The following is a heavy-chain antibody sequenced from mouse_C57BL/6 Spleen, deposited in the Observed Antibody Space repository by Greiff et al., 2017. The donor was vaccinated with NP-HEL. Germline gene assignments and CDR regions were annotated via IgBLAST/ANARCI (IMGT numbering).Heavy chain of an antibody. Sequence: VQVVESGPGLVAPSQSLSITCTVSGFSLTSYAISWVRQPPGKGLEWLGVIWTGGGTNYNSALKPRLSISKDNSKSQVFLKMNSLQTDDTARYYCARNSVYYYGSSYEVFDYWGQGTTLTVSS. V-gene: IGHV2-9-1*01. J-gene: IGHJ2*01. CDR2: IWTGGGT. CDR1: GFSLTSYA. CDR3: ARNSVYYYGSSYEVFDY. D-gene: IGHD1-1*01.